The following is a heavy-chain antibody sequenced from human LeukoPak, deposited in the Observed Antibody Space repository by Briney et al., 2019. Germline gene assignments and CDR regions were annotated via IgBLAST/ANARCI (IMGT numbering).Heavy chain of an antibody. V-gene: IGHV4-4*02. CDR1: GGSISSSNW. CDR2: IYHSGST. CDR3: ARWAVGATSYFDY. D-gene: IGHD1-26*01. J-gene: IGHJ4*02. Sequence: SETLSLTCAVSGGSISSSNWWSWVRQPPGKGLEWIGEIYHSGSTNYNPPLKSRVTISVDKSKNQFSLKLSSVTAADTAVYYCARWAVGATSYFDYWGQGTLVTVSS.